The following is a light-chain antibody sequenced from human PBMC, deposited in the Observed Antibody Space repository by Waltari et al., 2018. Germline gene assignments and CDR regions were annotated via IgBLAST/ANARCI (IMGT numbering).Light chain of an antibody. J-gene: IGLJ3*02. V-gene: IGLV1-40*01. CDR2: GNS. CDR3: QSYDSSLSGSV. Sequence: QSVLTQPPSVSGAPGQRVTIPCTGSSSHIGAGYDVHWYQQLPGTAPKRLIHGNSDRPSGVPDRFAGSKSGTSASLAITALQAEDEADYYCQSYDSSLSGSVFGGGTKLTVL. CDR1: SSHIGAGYD.